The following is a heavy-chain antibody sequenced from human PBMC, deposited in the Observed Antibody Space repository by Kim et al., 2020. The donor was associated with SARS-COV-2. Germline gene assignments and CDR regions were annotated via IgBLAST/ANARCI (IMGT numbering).Heavy chain of an antibody. CDR2: IYYSGST. D-gene: IGHD6-19*01. Sequence: SETLSLTCTVSGGSVSSGSYYWSWIRQPPGKGLEWIGYIYYSGSTNYNPSLKSRNTISVDTSKNQFSLKLSSVTAADTAVHNCARTDVAVAAPAGVNGWGQGTLVTFS. V-gene: IGHV4-61*01. CDR3: ARTDVAVAAPAGVNG. J-gene: IGHJ1*01. CDR1: GGSVSSGSYY.